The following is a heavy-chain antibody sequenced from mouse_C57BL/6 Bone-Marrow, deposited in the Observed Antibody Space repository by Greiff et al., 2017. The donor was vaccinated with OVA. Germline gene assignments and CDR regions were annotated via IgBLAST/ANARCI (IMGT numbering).Heavy chain of an antibody. V-gene: IGHV2-9*01. CDR2: IWGGGST. CDR3: AKSCDYDGYYAMDY. J-gene: IGHJ4*01. CDR1: GFSLTSYG. Sequence: VHLVESGPGLVAPSQSLSITCTVSGFSLTSYGVDWVRQPPGKGLEWLGVIWGGGSTNYNSALMSRLSISKDNSKSQVFLKMNSLHTDDTSMYYCAKSCDYDGYYAMDYWGQGTSVTVSS. D-gene: IGHD2-4*01.